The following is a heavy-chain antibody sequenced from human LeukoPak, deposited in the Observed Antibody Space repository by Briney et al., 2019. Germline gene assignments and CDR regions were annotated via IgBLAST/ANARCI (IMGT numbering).Heavy chain of an antibody. Sequence: GGSLRLSCAASGFTFSNAWMSWVRQAPGKGLEWVGRIQSKTDGGTIEYAAPGKGRFSISRDDSKTTLFLQMNSLKTEDTDVYYCSTLMVRGIINIWGQGTLVTVSS. CDR2: IQSKTDGGTI. CDR1: GFTFSNAW. J-gene: IGHJ4*02. D-gene: IGHD3-10*01. CDR3: STLMVRGIINI. V-gene: IGHV3-15*01.